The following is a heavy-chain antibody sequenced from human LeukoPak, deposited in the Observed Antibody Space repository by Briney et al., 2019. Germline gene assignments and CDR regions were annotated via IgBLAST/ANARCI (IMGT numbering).Heavy chain of an antibody. Sequence: GGSLRLSCAASGFTFSSYAMSWVRQAPGKGLEWVSAISGGGGSTYYADSVKGRFTISRDNSKNSLYLQMNSLRTEDTALYYCAKESIAVAAFDYWGQGTLVTVSS. CDR3: AKESIAVAAFDY. V-gene: IGHV3-23*01. J-gene: IGHJ4*02. CDR1: GFTFSSYA. CDR2: ISGGGGST. D-gene: IGHD6-19*01.